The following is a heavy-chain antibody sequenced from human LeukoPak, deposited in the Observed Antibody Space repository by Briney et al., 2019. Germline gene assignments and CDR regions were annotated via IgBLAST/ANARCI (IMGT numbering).Heavy chain of an antibody. V-gene: IGHV4-39*01. CDR3: ATTIYRSAHFDL. Sequence: SETLSLTCSVSGGSISSYSYYWGWIRQPPGKGLEWIGSIYYSGGSYHNPSLRSRVTMSVDTSKNQFSLKLSSVTAADTAVYYCATTIYRSAHFDLWGQGTLVTVSS. CDR2: IYYSGGS. J-gene: IGHJ4*02. CDR1: GGSISSYSYY. D-gene: IGHD6-25*01.